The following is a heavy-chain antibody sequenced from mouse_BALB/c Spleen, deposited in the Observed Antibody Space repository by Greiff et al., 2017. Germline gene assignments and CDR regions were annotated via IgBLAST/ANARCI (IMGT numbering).Heavy chain of an antibody. J-gene: IGHJ1*01. Sequence: VQLQQSGPELAKPGASVKISCKASGYSFTGYYMHWVKQSHVKSLEWIGRINPYNGATSYNQNFKDKASLTVDKSSSTAYMELHSLTSEDSAVYYCARDWYFDVWGAGTTVTVSS. CDR2: INPYNGAT. CDR1: GYSFTGYY. CDR3: ARDWYFDV. V-gene: IGHV1-31*01.